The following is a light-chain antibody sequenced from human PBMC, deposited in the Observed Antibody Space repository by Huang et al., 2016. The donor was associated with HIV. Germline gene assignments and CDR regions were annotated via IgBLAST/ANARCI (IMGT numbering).Light chain of an antibody. CDR2: NAS. CDR1: QSVGRD. CDR3: QQRNNWPPYT. Sequence: EIVLTQSPATLSLSQGDRATLSCRASQSVGRDLAWSQQKPGQAPRLLIYNASNRATGVPGRFSGSGSGTDFTLTISSLEPEDFAVYYCQQRNNWPPYTFGQGTKLEIK. J-gene: IGKJ2*01. V-gene: IGKV3-11*01.